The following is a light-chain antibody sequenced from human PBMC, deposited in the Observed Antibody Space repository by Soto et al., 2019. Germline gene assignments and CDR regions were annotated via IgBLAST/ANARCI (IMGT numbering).Light chain of an antibody. CDR3: SSYTSSSTLV. CDR2: PVS. J-gene: IGLJ1*01. V-gene: IGLV2-14*01. Sequence: QYVLTQPAAVSGSPGQSISISCTGTSSDGGGGNYVSWDQQHPGKATKLMIYPVSNRPSGVSNRFSASKPGNTASLTISGLQAEDEADYYCSSYTSSSTLVFGTGTKVTV. CDR1: SSDGGGGNY.